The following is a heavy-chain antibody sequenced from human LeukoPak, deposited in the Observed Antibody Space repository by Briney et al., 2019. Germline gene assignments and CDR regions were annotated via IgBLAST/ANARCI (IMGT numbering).Heavy chain of an antibody. D-gene: IGHD3-22*01. CDR2: IYLSEGT. Sequence: SGTLSLTCAVSGGSISSSNWWSWVRQPPGKGLEWIGEIYLSEGTYYTPSLKSRVTISLGKSKSQFSLKLSSVTAADTAVYYCARDSHSSGFQGDYWGQGTLVTVSS. J-gene: IGHJ4*02. CDR1: GGSISSSNW. V-gene: IGHV4-4*02. CDR3: ARDSHSSGFQGDY.